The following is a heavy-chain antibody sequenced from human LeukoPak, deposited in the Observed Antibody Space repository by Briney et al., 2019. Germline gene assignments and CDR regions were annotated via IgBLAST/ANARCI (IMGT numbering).Heavy chain of an antibody. Sequence: GGSLRLSCAVSGFIFSNHYMHWVRQVPGKGLVWVSRINNDGSITSYADSVKGRFTISRDNAKNTLYLQMNSLRAEDTAVYYCVLRFGGGGQGTLVTVSS. CDR1: GFIFSNHY. D-gene: IGHD3-16*01. J-gene: IGHJ4*02. CDR3: VLRFGG. V-gene: IGHV3-74*01. CDR2: INNDGSIT.